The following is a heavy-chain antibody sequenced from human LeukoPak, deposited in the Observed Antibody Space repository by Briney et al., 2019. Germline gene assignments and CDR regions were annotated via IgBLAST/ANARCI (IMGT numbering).Heavy chain of an antibody. CDR2: ISWNSGSI. CDR3: AKYSLGGILTGIFHP. D-gene: IGHD3-9*01. Sequence: GGSLRLSSAASGFTFDDYAMHRVRHAPGKGLEWVSGISWNSGSIGYADSVKGRFTISRDNAKNSLYLQMHSLRAEDTALHYFAKYSLGGILTGIFHPWGQGTLVTVSS. CDR1: GFTFDDYA. V-gene: IGHV3-9*01. J-gene: IGHJ5*02.